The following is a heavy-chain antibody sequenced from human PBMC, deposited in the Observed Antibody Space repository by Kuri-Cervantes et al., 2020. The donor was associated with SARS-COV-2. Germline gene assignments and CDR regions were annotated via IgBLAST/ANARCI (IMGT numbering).Heavy chain of an antibody. CDR3: ARDLTGDFNDAFDI. CDR1: GFTFSSYS. Sequence: GESLKISCAASGFTFSSYSMNWVRQAPGKGLEWVSYISSSSSTIYYADSVKGRFTISRDNAKNSLYLQMNSLRAEDTAVYYCARDLTGDFNDAFDIWGQGTMVTVSS. D-gene: IGHD7-27*01. CDR2: ISSSSSTI. J-gene: IGHJ3*02. V-gene: IGHV3-48*04.